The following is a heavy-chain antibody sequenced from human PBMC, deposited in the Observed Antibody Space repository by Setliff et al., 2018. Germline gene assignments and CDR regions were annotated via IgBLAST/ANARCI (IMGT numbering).Heavy chain of an antibody. Sequence: PGGSLRLSCVASGFTFSKYAVTWVRQAPGKGLEWVSGIRAGSDNIAYADSVKGRFTISRDNAKNSLYLQMNSLRAEDTAVYYCARLALTGYDSSGYYYALDYYYYMDVWGKGTTVTVSS. CDR3: ARLALTGYDSSGYYYALDYYYYMDV. V-gene: IGHV3-21*01. CDR2: IRAGSDNI. CDR1: GFTFSKYA. D-gene: IGHD3-22*01. J-gene: IGHJ6*03.